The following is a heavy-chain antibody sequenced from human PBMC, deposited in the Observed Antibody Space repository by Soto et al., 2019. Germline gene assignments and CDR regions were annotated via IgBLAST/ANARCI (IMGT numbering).Heavy chain of an antibody. CDR3: AGTVADYFDS. V-gene: IGHV1-18*04. Sequence: QVQLVQSGAEVKKPGASVKVSCKASGYTFTSYGINWVRQAPGQGPEWMGWIITYNGHTNHAQKFQGRLTITTDTSTSTAYMDSTGLRSDDRAVYYVAGTVADYFDSWGQGTLVTVSS. J-gene: IGHJ4*02. CDR2: IITYNGHT. D-gene: IGHD6-19*01. CDR1: GYTFTSYG.